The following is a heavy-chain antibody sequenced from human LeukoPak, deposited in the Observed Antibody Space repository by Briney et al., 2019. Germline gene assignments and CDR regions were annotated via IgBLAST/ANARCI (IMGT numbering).Heavy chain of an antibody. D-gene: IGHD3-9*01. CDR3: ARHDRFDFNFEL. CDR2: IYYSGST. Sequence: PSETLSLTCTVSGGSISSSSYYWGRIRQPPGKGLEWIVSIYYSGSTYYNPSLKSRFTISVDTSKNPFALKLSYVTAAVPALHYCARHDRFDFNFELWGGGTLVSVSS. CDR1: GGSISSSSYY. V-gene: IGHV4-39*01. J-gene: IGHJ2*01.